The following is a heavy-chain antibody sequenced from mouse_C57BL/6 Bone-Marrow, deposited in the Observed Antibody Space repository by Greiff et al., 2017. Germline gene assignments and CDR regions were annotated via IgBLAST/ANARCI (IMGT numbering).Heavy chain of an antibody. CDR2: ISSGNSTI. Sequence: EVQLVESGGGLVQPGGSLKLSCAASGFTFSDYGMHWVRQAPEKGLEWVAYISSGNSTIYYADTVTGRFTFSRDNGNNTLFLQLTSVRSDDTAMYYFSRRGRGYDVDYWGQGTSVTVSA. J-gene: IGHJ4*01. CDR3: SRRGRGYDVDY. V-gene: IGHV5-17*01. CDR1: GFTFSDYG.